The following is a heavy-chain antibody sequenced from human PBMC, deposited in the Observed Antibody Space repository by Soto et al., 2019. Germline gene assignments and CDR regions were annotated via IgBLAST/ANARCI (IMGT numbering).Heavy chain of an antibody. CDR3: ARARTSSGYSDY. Sequence: ASVNVSCKASGGTFSSYAISWVRQAPGQGLEGVGGIIPIFGTANYAQKFQGRVTITADESTSTAYMDLSSQSSGHAALFYCARARTSSGYSDYWGQGTLVTVSS. CDR2: IIPIFGTA. J-gene: IGHJ4*02. CDR1: GGTFSSYA. D-gene: IGHD3-22*01. V-gene: IGHV1-69*13.